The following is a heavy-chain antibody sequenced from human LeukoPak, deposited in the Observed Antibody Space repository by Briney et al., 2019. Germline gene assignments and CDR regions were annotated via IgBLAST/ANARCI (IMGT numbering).Heavy chain of an antibody. CDR2: INPNSGGT. V-gene: IGHV1-2*02. J-gene: IGHJ5*02. Sequence: ASVKVSCKASGYTFTGYYMHWARQAPGQGLEWMGWINPNSGGTNYAQKFQGRVTMTRDTSISTAYMELSRLRSDDTAVYYCARDLRYSSSWYGNFDPWGQGTLVTVSS. CDR3: ARDLRYSSSWYGNFDP. D-gene: IGHD6-13*01. CDR1: GYTFTGYY.